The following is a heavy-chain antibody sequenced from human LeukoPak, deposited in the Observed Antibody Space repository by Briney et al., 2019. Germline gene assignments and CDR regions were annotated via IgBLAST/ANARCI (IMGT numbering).Heavy chain of an antibody. V-gene: IGHV3-30*02. CDR1: GFTFSSYS. CDR2: IRYDGSIN. CDR3: AKDNGGSRSSPSLP. J-gene: IGHJ5*02. D-gene: IGHD6-6*01. Sequence: HPGGSLRLSCAASGFTFSSYSMNWVRQAPGKGLEWVAFIRYDGSINYYADSVKGRFTISRDNSKNTVFLQMNSLRAEDTAVCYCAKDNGGSRSSPSLPWGQGTLVTVSS.